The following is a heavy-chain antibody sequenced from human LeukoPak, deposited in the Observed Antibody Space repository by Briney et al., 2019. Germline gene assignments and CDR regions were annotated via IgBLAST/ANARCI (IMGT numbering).Heavy chain of an antibody. Sequence: PGGSLRLSCAAPGFTFSSYAMSWVRQAPGKGLEWVSAISGSGFTYYADSVKGRFTISRDNSKNTLYLQMNSLRAEDTAVNYCARGLYSSSPWGQGTLVTVSS. CDR3: ARGLYSSSP. J-gene: IGHJ4*02. CDR2: ISGSGFT. CDR1: GFTFSSYA. D-gene: IGHD6-6*01. V-gene: IGHV3-23*01.